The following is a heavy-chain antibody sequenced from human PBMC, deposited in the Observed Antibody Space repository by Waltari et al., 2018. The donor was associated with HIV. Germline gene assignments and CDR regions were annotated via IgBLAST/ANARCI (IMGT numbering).Heavy chain of an antibody. CDR3: ARARPPPYYYGSGSYYNEGAYYFDY. V-gene: IGHV1-18*01. Sequence: LVQSGAEVKKPGASVKVSCKASGYSFTNYGITWVRQAPGQGLEWMGWISGYNGNTNYAQKLQGRVTMTTDTSTSTAYMELRSLRSDDTAVYYCARARPPPYYYGSGSYYNEGAYYFDYWGQGTLVTVSS. CDR2: ISGYNGNT. J-gene: IGHJ4*02. D-gene: IGHD3-10*01. CDR1: GYSFTNYG.